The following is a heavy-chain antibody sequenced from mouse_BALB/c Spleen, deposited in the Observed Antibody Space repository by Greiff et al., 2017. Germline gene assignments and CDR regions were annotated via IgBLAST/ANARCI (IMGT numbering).Heavy chain of an antibody. V-gene: IGHV1-9*01. J-gene: IGHJ4*01. CDR3: ARSFTATWGDY. Sequence: VQLQESGAELMKPGASVKISCKATGYTFSSYWIEWVKQRPGHGLEWIGEILPGSGSTNYNEKFKGKATFTADTSSNTAYMQLSSLTSEDSAVYYCARSFTATWGDYWGQGTSVTVSS. CDR1: GYTFSSYW. CDR2: ILPGSGST. D-gene: IGHD1-2*01.